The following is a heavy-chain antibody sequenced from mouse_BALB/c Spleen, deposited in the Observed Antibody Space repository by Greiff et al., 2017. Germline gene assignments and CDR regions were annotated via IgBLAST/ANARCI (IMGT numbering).Heavy chain of an antibody. D-gene: IGHD2-14*01. CDR1: GYTFTSYW. J-gene: IGHJ2*01. CDR3: TRWGVRRGDYFDY. Sequence: LQQPGSELVRPGASVKLSCTASGYTFTSYWMHWVKQRPGQGLEWIGNIYPGSGSTNYDEKFKSKATLTVDTSSSTAYMQLSSLTSEDSAVYYCTRWGVRRGDYFDYWGQGTTLTVSS. V-gene: IGHV1S22*01. CDR2: IYPGSGST.